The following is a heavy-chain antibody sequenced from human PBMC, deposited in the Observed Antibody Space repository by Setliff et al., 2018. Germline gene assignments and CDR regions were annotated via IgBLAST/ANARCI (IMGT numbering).Heavy chain of an antibody. J-gene: IGHJ6*02. D-gene: IGHD3-3*01. CDR1: GYTFTSYG. Sequence: ASVKVSCKASGYTFTSYGISWVRQAPGQGLEWMGWISAYNGNTNYAQKLQGRVTMTTDTSTSTAYMELSSLRSEDTAVYYCARDGQGNYNFWSGSYYYYRMDVWGQGTTGTVSS. V-gene: IGHV1-18*01. CDR3: ARDGQGNYNFWSGSYYYYRMDV. CDR2: ISAYNGNT.